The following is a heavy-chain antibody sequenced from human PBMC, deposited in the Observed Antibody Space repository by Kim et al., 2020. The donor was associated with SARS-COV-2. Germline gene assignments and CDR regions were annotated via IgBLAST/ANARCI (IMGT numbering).Heavy chain of an antibody. CDR1: GFTFSSYE. CDR3: ARTPGITMILVIIDYNYG. Sequence: GGSLRLSFAASGFTFSSYEMNWVRQAPGKGLEWVSYISSSGSTIFYADSVKGRFTISRDNAKNSLYLQMNSLRAEDTAVYYCARTPGITMILVIIDYNYG. CDR2: ISSSGSTI. J-gene: IGHJ6*01. V-gene: IGHV3-48*03. D-gene: IGHD3-22*01.